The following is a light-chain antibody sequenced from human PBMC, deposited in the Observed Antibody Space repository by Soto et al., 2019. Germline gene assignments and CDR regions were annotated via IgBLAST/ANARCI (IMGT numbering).Light chain of an antibody. V-gene: IGKV1-39*01. CDR1: QSINNY. J-gene: IGKJ1*01. CDR3: QQTYNPPPT. CDR2: GAS. Sequence: DIQMTQSPSSLSAAAGDRVTITCRASQSINNYLNFYQHRRGEAPKPRIFGASSLQRGVPSRFSGSGSGTEFTLTISSLQREDFATYYCQQTYNPPPTFGPGTKVDI.